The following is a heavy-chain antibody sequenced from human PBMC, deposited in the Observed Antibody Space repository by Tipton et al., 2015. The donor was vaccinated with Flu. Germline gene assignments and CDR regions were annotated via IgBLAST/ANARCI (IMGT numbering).Heavy chain of an antibody. V-gene: IGHV3-23*01. Sequence: SLRLSCAASGFTFSSYAMGWVRQAPGKGLEWVSAISDSGDDTYYADSVKGRFTVSRDSSKNTLYLQMISLRADDTAVYYCAKFMGDSSGYFRAYYFDNWGQGTLVTVSS. CDR1: GFTFSSYA. CDR3: AKFMGDSSGYFRAYYFDN. CDR2: ISDSGDDT. J-gene: IGHJ4*02. D-gene: IGHD3-22*01.